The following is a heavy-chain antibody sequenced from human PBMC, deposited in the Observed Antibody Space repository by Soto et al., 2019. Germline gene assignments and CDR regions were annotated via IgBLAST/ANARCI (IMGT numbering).Heavy chain of an antibody. CDR1: GYTFTSYG. D-gene: IGHD6-19*01. CDR3: AREGGWYYYYYYGMDV. V-gene: IGHV1-18*01. Sequence: ASVKVSCKASGYTFTSYGISWVRQAPGQGLEWMGWISAYNGNTNYAQKLQGRVTMTTDTSTSTAYMELRSLRSEDTAVYYCAREGGWYYYYYYGMDVWGQGTTVTVSS. CDR2: ISAYNGNT. J-gene: IGHJ6*02.